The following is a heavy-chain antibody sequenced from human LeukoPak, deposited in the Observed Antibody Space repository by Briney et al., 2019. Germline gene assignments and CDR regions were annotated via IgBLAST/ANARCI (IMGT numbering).Heavy chain of an antibody. CDR1: GGSISGYY. V-gene: IGHV4-59*01. D-gene: IGHD1-26*01. J-gene: IGHJ4*02. CDR2: IYYSGST. CDR3: ARGREWEPKVFDY. Sequence: SETLSLTCTVSGGSISGYYWSWLRQPPGKGLEWLGYIYYSGSTNYNPSLKSRVTISVDTSKNQFSLKLSSVTAADTAVYYCARGREWEPKVFDYWGQGTLVTVSS.